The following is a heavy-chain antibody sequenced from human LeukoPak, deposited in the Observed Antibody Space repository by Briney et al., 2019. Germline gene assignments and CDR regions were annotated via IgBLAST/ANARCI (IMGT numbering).Heavy chain of an antibody. Sequence: NPSETLSLTCAVSGYSIGSGYYWGWIRQPPGKGLEWIGSIYHSGSTYYNPSLKSRVTISVDTSKNQFSLKLSSVTAADTAVYYCARDNGSSWYADYWGQGTLVTVSS. J-gene: IGHJ4*02. V-gene: IGHV4-38-2*02. D-gene: IGHD6-13*01. CDR3: ARDNGSSWYADY. CDR2: IYHSGST. CDR1: GYSIGSGYY.